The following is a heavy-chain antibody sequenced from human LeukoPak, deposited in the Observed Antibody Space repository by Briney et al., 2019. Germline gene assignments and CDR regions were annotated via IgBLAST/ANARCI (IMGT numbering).Heavy chain of an antibody. Sequence: RGESLKISCKSSGYRFISYWIAWVRQMPGKGLEWMGSIYPGDSDTRYSTSFQGQVTISADKSISTAYLQWSSLKASDTAMYYCARRESGSYILDYWGQGTLVTVSS. CDR1: GYRFISYW. V-gene: IGHV5-51*01. J-gene: IGHJ4*02. CDR2: IYPGDSDT. CDR3: ARRESGSYILDY. D-gene: IGHD1-26*01.